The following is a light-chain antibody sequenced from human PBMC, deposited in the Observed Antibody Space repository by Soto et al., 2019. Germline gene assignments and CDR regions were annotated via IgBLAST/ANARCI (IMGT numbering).Light chain of an antibody. CDR3: QQYDRYPLT. J-gene: IGKJ4*01. V-gene: IGKV1-5*03. CDR2: RAS. Sequence: DIQMTQSPSILSTSVGDRVTITCRASQSVSGWLAWYQQKPGKAPKLLIYRASSLRSGVPSRFGGSASGTEFTLTISGLQPDDFATYYCQQYDRYPLTFGGGTKVEI. CDR1: QSVSGW.